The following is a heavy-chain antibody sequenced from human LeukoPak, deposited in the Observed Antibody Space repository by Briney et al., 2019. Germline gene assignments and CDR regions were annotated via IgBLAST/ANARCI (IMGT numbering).Heavy chain of an antibody. V-gene: IGHV3-23*01. CDR1: GFTFSSYA. CDR3: ATDAYSGSYSRDY. Sequence: GGSLRLSCAASGFTFSSYAMSWVRQAPGKGLEWVSAISGSGGSTYYADSVKGRFTISRDNSKSTLYLQMNSLRAEDTAVYYCATDAYSGSYSRDYWGQGTLVTVSS. D-gene: IGHD1-26*01. CDR2: ISGSGGST. J-gene: IGHJ4*02.